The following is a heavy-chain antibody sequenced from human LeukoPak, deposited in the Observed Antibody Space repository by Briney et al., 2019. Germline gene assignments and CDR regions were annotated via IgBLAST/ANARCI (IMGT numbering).Heavy chain of an antibody. CDR3: ATYRQVLLPFES. D-gene: IGHD2-8*02. CDR1: GFTFSTYN. CDR2: IFPSGGEI. J-gene: IGHJ4*02. V-gene: IGHV3-23*01. Sequence: PGGSLRLSCAASGFTFSTYNMNWVRHAPGKGLEWVSSIFPSGGEIHYADSVRGRFTISRDNSKSTLSLQMNSLRAEDTAIYYCATYRQVLLPFESWGQGTLVTVSS.